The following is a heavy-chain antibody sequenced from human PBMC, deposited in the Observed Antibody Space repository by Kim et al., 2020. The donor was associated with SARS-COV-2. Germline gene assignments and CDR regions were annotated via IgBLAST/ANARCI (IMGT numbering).Heavy chain of an antibody. Sequence: SVKVSCKASGGTFSSYAISWVRQAPGQGLEWMGGIIPIFGTANYAQKFQRRVTITADESTSTAYMELSSLSSEDTAVYYCARGRYYDILTGYYKRYAEDCQHWGQGTLVTVTS. V-gene: IGHV1-69*13. CDR1: GGTFSSYA. D-gene: IGHD3-9*01. CDR2: IIPIFGTA. J-gene: IGHJ1*01. CDR3: ARGRYYDILTGYYKRYAEDCQH.